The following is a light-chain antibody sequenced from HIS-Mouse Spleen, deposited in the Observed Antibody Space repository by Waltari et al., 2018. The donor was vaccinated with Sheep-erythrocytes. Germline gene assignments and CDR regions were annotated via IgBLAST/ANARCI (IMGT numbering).Light chain of an antibody. J-gene: IGLJ2*01. CDR2: DVS. Sequence: QSALTQPRSVSGSPGQSVTISCTGTSSDVGGYNYVSWYQPHPGKAPKLMIYDVSKRPSGVPDGFAGSKSGNTAALTMSGRQAEDEADHYCCSYAGSYTLVFGGGTKLTVL. CDR1: SSDVGGYNY. V-gene: IGLV2-11*01. CDR3: CSYAGSYTLV.